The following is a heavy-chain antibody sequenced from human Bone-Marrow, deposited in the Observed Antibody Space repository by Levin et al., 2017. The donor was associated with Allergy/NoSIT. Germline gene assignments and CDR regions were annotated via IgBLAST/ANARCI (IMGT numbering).Heavy chain of an antibody. Sequence: PGGSLRLSCAASGFTLSANDMSWVRQAPGKGLEWVSLIFSGGRTYYADSVKGRFTISRDNSKNTLYLQMNSLRAEDTALYYCTRDTDYGDYSVDWGQGTLVTVSS. D-gene: IGHD4-17*01. J-gene: IGHJ1*01. V-gene: IGHV3-53*01. CDR2: IFSGGRT. CDR3: TRDTDYGDYSVD. CDR1: GFTLSAND.